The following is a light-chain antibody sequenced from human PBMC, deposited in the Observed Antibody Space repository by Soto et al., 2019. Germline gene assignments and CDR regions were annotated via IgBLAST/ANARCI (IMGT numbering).Light chain of an antibody. V-gene: IGKV1-39*01. CDR1: QSISSY. CDR3: KQSYSTLT. J-gene: IGKJ4*01. Sequence: DIQMTQSPSSLSASVGDRVTITCRASQSISSYLNWYQQKPGKAPKLLIYAASSLQSGVPSRFSGSGSGTDFTLTISSLQPEDFATYYCKQSYSTLTFGGGTKVDIK. CDR2: AAS.